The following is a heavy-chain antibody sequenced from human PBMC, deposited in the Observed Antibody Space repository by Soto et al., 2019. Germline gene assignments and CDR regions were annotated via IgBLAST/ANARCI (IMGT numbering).Heavy chain of an antibody. J-gene: IGHJ6*02. Sequence: ASVKVSCKASGGTFSSYAISWVRQAPGQGLEWMGGIIPIFGTANYAQKFQGRVTITADESTSTAYMELSSLRSEDTAVYYCARDRGGRGVYDYYDSSGYGYYYYGMDVWGQGTTVTVSS. CDR2: IIPIFGTA. D-gene: IGHD3-22*01. CDR3: ARDRGGRGVYDYYDSSGYGYYYYGMDV. CDR1: GGTFSSYA. V-gene: IGHV1-69*13.